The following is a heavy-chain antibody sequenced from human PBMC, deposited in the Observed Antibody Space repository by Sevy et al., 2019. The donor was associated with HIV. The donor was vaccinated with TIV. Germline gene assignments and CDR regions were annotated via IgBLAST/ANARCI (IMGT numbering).Heavy chain of an antibody. J-gene: IGHJ4*02. CDR3: ARGVTVTTVSYYFDY. CDR2: INHSGST. D-gene: IGHD4-4*01. V-gene: IGHV4-34*01. Sequence: SETLSLTCAVYSGSFSAYYWSWIRQPPGKGLEWIGEINHSGSTNYNPSLKSRVTISLHTSKNQFSLKLTSVTAADTAVYYCARGVTVTTVSYYFDYWGQGTLVTVSS. CDR1: SGSFSAYY.